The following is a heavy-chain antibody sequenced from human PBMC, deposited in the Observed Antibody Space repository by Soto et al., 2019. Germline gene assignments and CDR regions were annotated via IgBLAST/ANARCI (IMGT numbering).Heavy chain of an antibody. CDR3: ARESEDLTSNFDY. Sequence: GGALILSCAACGCTFTRYSMNWVRQAPGKGLEWVSSISSTTNYIYYGDSMKGRFTISRDNAKNSLYLEMNSLRAEDTAVYYCARESEDLTSNFDYWGQGTLVTVSS. V-gene: IGHV3-21*06. CDR2: ISSTTNYI. CDR1: GCTFTRYS. J-gene: IGHJ4*02.